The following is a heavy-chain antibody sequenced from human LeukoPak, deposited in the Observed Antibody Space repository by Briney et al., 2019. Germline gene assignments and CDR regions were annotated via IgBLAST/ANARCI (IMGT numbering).Heavy chain of an antibody. CDR2: INPNSGGT. CDR3: ARDGTYYYDSSGPYTLRNGMDV. J-gene: IGHJ6*02. Sequence: ASVKVSCKASGYTFTGYYMHWVRQAPGQGLEWMGWINPNSGGTNYAQKFQGRVTMTRDTSISTAYMELSRLRSDDTAVYYCARDGTYYYDSSGPYTLRNGMDVWGQGTTVTVSS. D-gene: IGHD3-22*01. V-gene: IGHV1-2*02. CDR1: GYTFTGYY.